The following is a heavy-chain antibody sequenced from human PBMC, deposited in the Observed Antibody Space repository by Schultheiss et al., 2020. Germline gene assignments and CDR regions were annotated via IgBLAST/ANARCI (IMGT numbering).Heavy chain of an antibody. CDR1: GGSISSGGYS. CDR3: ASQAVAAFRTFDY. V-gene: IGHV4-30-2*01. Sequence: SETLSLTCAVSGGSISSGGYSWSWIRQPPGKGLEWIGYIYYSGSTYYNPSLKSRVTISVDKSKNQFSLKLSSVTAADTAVYYCASQAVAAFRTFDYWGQGTLVTVSS. D-gene: IGHD6-19*01. J-gene: IGHJ4*02. CDR2: IYYSGST.